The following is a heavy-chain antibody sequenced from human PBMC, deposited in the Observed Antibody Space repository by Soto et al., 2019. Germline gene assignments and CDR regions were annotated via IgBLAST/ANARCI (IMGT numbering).Heavy chain of an antibody. J-gene: IGHJ4*02. CDR1: GGTFSSYT. V-gene: IGHV1-69*02. D-gene: IGHD4-4*01. Sequence: SVKVSCKASGGTFSSYTISWVRQAPGQGLEWMGRIIPILGIANYAQKFQGRVTITADKSTSTAYMELSSLRSEDTAVYYCARGVGAVTTIFDYWGQGTLVTVSS. CDR2: IIPILGIA. CDR3: ARGVGAVTTIFDY.